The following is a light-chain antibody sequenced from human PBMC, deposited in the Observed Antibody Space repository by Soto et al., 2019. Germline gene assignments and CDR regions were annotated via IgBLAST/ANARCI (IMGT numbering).Light chain of an antibody. Sequence: QSVLSQPPSVSAAPGQRVTISCSGSTSNIGKYYVSWYQQVPGTAPRLLIYDNNQRPSGIPDRFSGSKSGTSATLAITGLPTGDEADYYCATWDGGLTTQVVFGTGTKLTVL. J-gene: IGLJ1*01. CDR2: DNN. V-gene: IGLV1-51*01. CDR1: TSNIGKYY. CDR3: ATWDGGLTTQVV.